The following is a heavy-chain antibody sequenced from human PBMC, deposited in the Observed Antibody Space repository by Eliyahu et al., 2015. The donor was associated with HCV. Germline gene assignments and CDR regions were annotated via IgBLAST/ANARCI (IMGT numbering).Heavy chain of an antibody. Sequence: QVQLVESGGGVVQPGRSLRXSCAASGFTFXTCGMHWVRQAPGKGLEWVAVISYDGSDKYYGDSVKGRFTISRDNSKNTLYLQMNSLRAEDTAVYYCAKEANSYDSSGYYFDYWGQGTLVTVSS. V-gene: IGHV3-30*18. CDR2: ISYDGSDK. D-gene: IGHD3-22*01. J-gene: IGHJ4*02. CDR1: GFTFXTCG. CDR3: AKEANSYDSSGYYFDY.